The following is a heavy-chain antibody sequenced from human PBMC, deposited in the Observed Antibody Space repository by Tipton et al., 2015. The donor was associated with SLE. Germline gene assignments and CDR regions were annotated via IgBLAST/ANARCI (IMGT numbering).Heavy chain of an antibody. CDR3: ARTWSFNWFAP. J-gene: IGHJ5*02. CDR2: IYHSGST. V-gene: IGHV4-38-2*02. Sequence: TLSLTCTVSGYSISSGYYWGWIRQPPEKGLEWIGSIYHSGSTFYNPSLKSRVTISVDTSKSQFSLKLNSVTAADTAVYYCARTWSFNWFAPWGQGTLVTVSS. CDR1: GYSISSGYY.